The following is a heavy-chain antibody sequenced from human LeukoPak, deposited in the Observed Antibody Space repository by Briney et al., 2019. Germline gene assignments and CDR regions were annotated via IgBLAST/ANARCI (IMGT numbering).Heavy chain of an antibody. CDR2: INSDGSST. Sequence: GGSLRLSCAASGFTLSSYWMHWVRQAPGKGLVWVSRINSDGSSTSYADSVKGRFTISRDNSKNTLYLQMNSLRAEDTAVYYCAKTEDSSGYYFGVNVFDIWGQGTMVTVSS. CDR3: AKTEDSSGYYFGVNVFDI. CDR1: GFTLSSYW. V-gene: IGHV3-74*01. D-gene: IGHD3-22*01. J-gene: IGHJ3*02.